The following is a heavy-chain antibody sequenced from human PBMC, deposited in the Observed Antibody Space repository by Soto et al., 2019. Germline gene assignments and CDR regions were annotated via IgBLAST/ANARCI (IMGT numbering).Heavy chain of an antibody. CDR1: AGSMNYYY. CDR3: ARAGRSWREFFDS. V-gene: IGHV4-59*01. J-gene: IGHJ4*02. D-gene: IGHD6-13*01. Sequence: QVLLQESGPGLVQPSETLSLTCTVSAGSMNYYYWSWIRQSPGKGLEWIGYVYYSGTTYYNPSLQSRVTISIDTSQNQFSPKLRSVTAADSAIYYWARAGRSWREFFDSWGRGTLVTVSS. CDR2: VYYSGTT.